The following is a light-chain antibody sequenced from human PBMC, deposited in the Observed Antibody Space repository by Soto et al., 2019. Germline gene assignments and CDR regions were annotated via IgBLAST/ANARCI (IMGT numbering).Light chain of an antibody. J-gene: IGLJ1*01. CDR1: SSDVGGYNY. CDR2: EVS. Sequence: QSVLTQPASVSGSPGQSITISCTGTSSDVGGYNYVSWYQQHPGKAPKLMIYEVSNRPSGVYNRFSGSKSGNTASLTISGLQAEDAADYYCSSYTSSSTLTVVFGTGTKVTVL. V-gene: IGLV2-14*01. CDR3: SSYTSSSTLTVV.